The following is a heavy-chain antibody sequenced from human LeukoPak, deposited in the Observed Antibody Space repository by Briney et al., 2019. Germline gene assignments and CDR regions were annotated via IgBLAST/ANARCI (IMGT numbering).Heavy chain of an antibody. CDR3: ARGGLSGIYGIDY. Sequence: GALVKVSCRASGYTFNTYGVTWVRQAPGQGFEWMGWISPYNGDTNYAQKFQGRVTMTTDTLTSTVFMELRSLRSDDTAVYFCARGGLSGIYGIDYWGQGTLVTVSS. V-gene: IGHV1-18*01. CDR1: GYTFNTYG. J-gene: IGHJ4*02. D-gene: IGHD1-26*01. CDR2: ISPYNGDT.